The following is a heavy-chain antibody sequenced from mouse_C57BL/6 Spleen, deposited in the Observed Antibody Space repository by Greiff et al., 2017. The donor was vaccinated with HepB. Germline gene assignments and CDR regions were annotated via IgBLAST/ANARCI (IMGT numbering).Heavy chain of an antibody. CDR2: IYPGSGNT. V-gene: IGHV1-66*01. J-gene: IGHJ3*01. CDR3: AREGKAWFAY. CDR1: GYSFTSYY. Sequence: QVQLQQSGPELVKPGASVKISCKASGYSFTSYYIHWVKQRPGQGLEWIGWIYPGSGNTKYNEKFKGKATLTADTSSSTAYMQLSSLTSEDSAVYYCAREGKAWFAYWGQGTLVTVSA.